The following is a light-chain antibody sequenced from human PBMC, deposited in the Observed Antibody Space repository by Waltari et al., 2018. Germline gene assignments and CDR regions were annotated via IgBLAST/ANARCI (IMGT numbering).Light chain of an antibody. CDR2: LGS. Sequence: DIVMTQSTLSLPVTPGEPASIPCRSSQSLLHSNGYNYLDWYLQKPGQSPQLLIYLGSNRASGVPDRFSGSGSGTDFTLKISRVEAEDVGVYYCMQALQTRTFGQGTKLEIK. V-gene: IGKV2-28*01. CDR1: QSLLHSNGYNY. CDR3: MQALQTRT. J-gene: IGKJ2*02.